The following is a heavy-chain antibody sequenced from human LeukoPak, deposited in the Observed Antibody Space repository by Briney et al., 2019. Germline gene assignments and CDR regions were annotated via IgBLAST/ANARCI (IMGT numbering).Heavy chain of an antibody. CDR3: ARGYRTMAV. J-gene: IGHJ4*02. V-gene: IGHV3-11*03. CDR2: VSSSSTYT. CDR1: GFTFSDYD. D-gene: IGHD2-2*01. Sequence: GGSLRLSCAASGFTFSDYDMRWIRQAPGKGLEWVSYVSSSSTYTNYADSVKGRFTIPRDNAKNLLYLQMNSLRAEDTAVYYCARGYRTMAVWGQGTLVTVSS.